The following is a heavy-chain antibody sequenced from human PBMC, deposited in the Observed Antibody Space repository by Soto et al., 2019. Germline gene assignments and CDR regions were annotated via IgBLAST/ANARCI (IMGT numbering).Heavy chain of an antibody. J-gene: IGHJ4*02. D-gene: IGHD4-17*01. CDR2: TNGNLGTG. V-gene: IGHV1-69*06. CDR1: GGTFSSYP. Sequence: QVQLVQSGAEVKEPGSSVKVSCKASGGTFSSYPISWVRQAPGQGLEWMGGTNGNLGTGNYAQKFRGRLTITTDISTTTAYMELSSLTSEDTAVYYCARRDSHGYFRYFDNWGQGTLVTVSS. CDR3: ARRDSHGYFRYFDN.